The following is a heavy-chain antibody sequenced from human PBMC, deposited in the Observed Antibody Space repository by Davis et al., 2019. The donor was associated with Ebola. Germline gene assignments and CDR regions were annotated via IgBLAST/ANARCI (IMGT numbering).Heavy chain of an antibody. CDR3: ARDHIAAAGTPYSYYGMDV. CDR1: GFTFSSYS. V-gene: IGHV3-48*01. Sequence: GGSLRLSCAASGFTFSSYSMNWVRQAPGKGLEWVSYISSSSSTIYYADSVKGRFTISRDNSKNTLYLQMNSLRAEDTAVYYCARDHIAAAGTPYSYYGMDVWGQGTTVTVSS. J-gene: IGHJ6*02. CDR2: ISSSSSTI. D-gene: IGHD6-13*01.